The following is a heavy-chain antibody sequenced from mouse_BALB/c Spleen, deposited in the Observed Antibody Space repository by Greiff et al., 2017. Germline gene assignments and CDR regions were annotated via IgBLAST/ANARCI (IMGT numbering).Heavy chain of an antibody. Sequence: QVQLKESGPGLVQPSQSLSITCTVSGFSLTSYGVHWVRQSPGKGLEWLGVIWSGGSTDYNAAFISRLSISKDNSKSQVFFKMNSLQADDTAIYYCARNGWLRRSYAMDYWGQGTSVTVSS. CDR2: IWSGGST. D-gene: IGHD2-2*01. CDR1: GFSLTSYG. CDR3: ARNGWLRRSYAMDY. V-gene: IGHV2-4-1*01. J-gene: IGHJ4*01.